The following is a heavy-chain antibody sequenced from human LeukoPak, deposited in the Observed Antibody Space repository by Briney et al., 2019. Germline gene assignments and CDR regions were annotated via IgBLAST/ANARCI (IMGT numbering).Heavy chain of an antibody. V-gene: IGHV3-33*01. CDR1: GFTFSSYV. J-gene: IGHJ3*02. D-gene: IGHD6-13*01. Sequence: GRSLRLSCAASGFTFSSYVMHWVRQAPGKGLEWVTIIWFDGNNKYYADSAKGRFTISRDNSKNTLYLQMNSLRAEDTAVYYCASARPTSSWTAFDIWGQGTMVIVSS. CDR2: IWFDGNNK. CDR3: ASARPTSSWTAFDI.